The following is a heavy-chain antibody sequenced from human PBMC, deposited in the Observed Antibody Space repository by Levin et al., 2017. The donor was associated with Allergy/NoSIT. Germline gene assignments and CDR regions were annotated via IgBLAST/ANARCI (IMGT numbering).Heavy chain of an antibody. CDR2: ISNDGSNK. CDR3: AKEKITWFGFATDWYFRL. J-gene: IGHJ2*01. CDR1: GFTFSSSG. V-gene: IGHV3-30*18. Sequence: QPGGSLRLSCAASGFTFSSSGMHWVRQAPGKGLEWVAAISNDGSNKYYADSVKGRFTISRDNSKNTLYLQMNSLRVEDTAVYYCAKEKITWFGFATDWYFRLWGRGTLVTVSS. D-gene: IGHD3-10*01.